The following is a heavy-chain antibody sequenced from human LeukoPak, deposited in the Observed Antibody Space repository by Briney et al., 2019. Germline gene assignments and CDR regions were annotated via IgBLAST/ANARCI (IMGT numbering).Heavy chain of an antibody. CDR3: AKDSAMGLTGPYYYYYMDV. CDR1: RGSMSSYY. V-gene: IGHV4-59*01. Sequence: SETLSLTCTVSRGSMSSYYWSWIRQPPGKGLEWIGYIYYSGTTNYNPSLKSRVTISVDTSKNQFYLNLRSVTAADTAVYYCAKDSAMGLTGPYYYYYMDVWGKGTTVTVSS. D-gene: IGHD5-18*01. J-gene: IGHJ6*03. CDR2: IYYSGTT.